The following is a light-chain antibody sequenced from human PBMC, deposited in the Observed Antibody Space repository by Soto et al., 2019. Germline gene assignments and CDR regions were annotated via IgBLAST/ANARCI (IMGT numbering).Light chain of an antibody. J-gene: IGKJ1*01. CDR3: QQYNNWPPWT. CDR1: QSVSSN. Sequence: EIVMPQSPATLSVTPGQRTTLSCRASQSVSSNLAWYQQKPGQAPRLLIYGASTRATGIPARFSGSGSGTEFTLTIRSLQSEDFAVYYCQQYNNWPPWTFGQGTKGDIK. CDR2: GAS. V-gene: IGKV3-15*01.